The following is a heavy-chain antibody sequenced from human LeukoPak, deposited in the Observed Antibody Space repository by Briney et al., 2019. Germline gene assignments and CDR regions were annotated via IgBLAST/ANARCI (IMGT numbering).Heavy chain of an antibody. Sequence: PGGSLRLPCAASGFTFSSYAMHWVRQAPGKGLEWVAVISYDGSNKYYADSVKGRFTISRDNSKNTLYLQMTSLRAEDTAVYYCARDVNDAFDIWGQGTMVTVSS. CDR1: GFTFSSYA. CDR2: ISYDGSNK. CDR3: ARDVNDAFDI. V-gene: IGHV3-30-3*01. D-gene: IGHD2/OR15-2a*01. J-gene: IGHJ3*02.